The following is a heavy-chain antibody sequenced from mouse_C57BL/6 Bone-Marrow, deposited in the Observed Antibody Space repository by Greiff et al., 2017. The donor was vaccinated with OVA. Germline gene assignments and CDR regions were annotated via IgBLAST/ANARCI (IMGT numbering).Heavy chain of an antibody. V-gene: IGHV1-59*01. CDR3: ASSYGGSDVRVY. D-gene: IGHD1-1*01. CDR2: IDPSDSYT. CDR1: GYTFTSYW. Sequence: QVQLQQPGAELVRPGTSVKLSCKASGYTFTSYWMHWVKQRPGQGLEWIGVIDPSDSYTNYNQKFKGKATLTVDTSSSTAYMQLSSLTSEDSAVYYCASSYGGSDVRVYWGQGTTLTVSA. J-gene: IGHJ2*01.